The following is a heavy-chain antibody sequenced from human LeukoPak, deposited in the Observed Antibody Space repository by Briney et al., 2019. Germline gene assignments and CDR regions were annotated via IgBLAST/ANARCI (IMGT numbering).Heavy chain of an antibody. CDR2: INSSNTNI. J-gene: IGHJ5*01. D-gene: IGHD3-10*01. V-gene: IGHV3-21*06. CDR3: ARDISYIGFDF. Sequence: PGGSLRLSCAASGFTFSDYTINWVRQAPGKGLEWVSSINSSNTNIHYADSLKARFHLPRDNAKNSVYLQMNSLRAEDAAVYYCARDISYIGFDFWGQGTLVSVSS. CDR1: GFTFSDYT.